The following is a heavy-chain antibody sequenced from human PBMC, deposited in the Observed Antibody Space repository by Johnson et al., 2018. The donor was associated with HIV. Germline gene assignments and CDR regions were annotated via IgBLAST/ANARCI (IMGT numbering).Heavy chain of an antibody. CDR1: GITVSSNY. D-gene: IGHD1-14*01. CDR3: ARDTSWSDTGSIDAFDI. Sequence: QVLLVESGGGLVRPGGSLRLSCAVSGITVSSNYMSWVRQAPGKGLEYVSAIASKGDNSDVANSVKGRFTISRDNAKNSLYLQMNSLRAEDTAVYYCARDTSWSDTGSIDAFDIWGQGTMVTVSS. V-gene: IGHV3-64*04. J-gene: IGHJ3*02. CDR2: IASKGDNS.